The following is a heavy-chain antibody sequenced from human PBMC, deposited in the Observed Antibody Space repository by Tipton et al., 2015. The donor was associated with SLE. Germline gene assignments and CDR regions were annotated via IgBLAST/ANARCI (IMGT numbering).Heavy chain of an antibody. Sequence: TLSLTCTVPGGSISSGSYYWSWIRQPAGKGLEWIGRIYTSGSTNYNPSLKSRVTISVDTSKNQFSLKLSSVTAADTAVYYCARGEGGSYFDYWGQGTLATVSS. V-gene: IGHV4-61*02. CDR2: IYTSGST. CDR3: ARGEGGSYFDY. D-gene: IGHD1-26*01. CDR1: GGSISSGSYY. J-gene: IGHJ4*02.